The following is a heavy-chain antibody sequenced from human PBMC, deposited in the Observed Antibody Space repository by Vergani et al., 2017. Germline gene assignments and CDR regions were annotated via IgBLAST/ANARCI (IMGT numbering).Heavy chain of an antibody. J-gene: IGHJ4*02. CDR3: ARGRGSSGWYEITGGPLDY. CDR2: INHSGST. CDR1: GGSFSGYY. D-gene: IGHD6-19*01. V-gene: IGHV4-34*01. Sequence: QVQLQQWGAGLLKPSETLSLTCAVYGGSFSGYYWSWIRQPPGKGLEWIGEINHSGSTNYNPSLKSRVTISVDTSKNQFSRRLSAVAAAATALYYCARGRGSSGWYEITGGPLDYWGQGTLVTVSS.